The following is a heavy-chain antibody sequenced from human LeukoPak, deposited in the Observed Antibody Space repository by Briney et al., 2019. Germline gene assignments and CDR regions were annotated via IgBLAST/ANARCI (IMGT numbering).Heavy chain of an antibody. CDR1: GDSVSSNIAA. D-gene: IGHD6-6*01. CDR2: TYYRSKWYN. V-gene: IGHV6-1*01. Sequence: SQTLSLTCAISGDSVSSNIAAWNWIRQSPSRGLEWLGRTYYRSKWYNDYAISVKSRISINPDTSKNQFALQVNSVTPEDTAVYYCAKKSGSEYSPTRYGMDVWGQGTTVTVSS. CDR3: AKKSGSEYSPTRYGMDV. J-gene: IGHJ6*02.